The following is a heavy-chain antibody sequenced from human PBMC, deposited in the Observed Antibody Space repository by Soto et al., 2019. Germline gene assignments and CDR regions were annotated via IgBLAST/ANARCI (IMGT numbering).Heavy chain of an antibody. Sequence: SETLSLTCTVAGGSISSYYWSWIRQPPGKGLEWIGYIYYSGSTNYNPSLKSRVTISVDTSKNQFSLKLSSVTAADTAVYYCARVVNPYGSGRRRFGPWGQGTLVTVSS. CDR3: ARVVNPYGSGRRRFGP. J-gene: IGHJ5*02. CDR2: IYYSGST. D-gene: IGHD3-10*01. V-gene: IGHV4-59*01. CDR1: GGSISSYY.